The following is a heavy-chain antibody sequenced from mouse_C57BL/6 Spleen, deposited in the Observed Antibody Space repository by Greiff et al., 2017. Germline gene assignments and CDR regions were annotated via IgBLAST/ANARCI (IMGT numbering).Heavy chain of an antibody. D-gene: IGHD1-1*01. CDR1: GYTFTSYW. CDR3: ARPYYYGSSPYFDY. CDR2: IDPNSGGT. J-gene: IGHJ2*01. Sequence: QVQLQQPGAELVKPGASVKLSCKASGYTFTSYWMHWVQQRPGRGLEWIGRIDPNSGGTKYNEKFKSKATLTVDKPSSTAYMQISSLTSEDSAVYYCARPYYYGSSPYFDYWGQGTTLTVSS. V-gene: IGHV1-72*01.